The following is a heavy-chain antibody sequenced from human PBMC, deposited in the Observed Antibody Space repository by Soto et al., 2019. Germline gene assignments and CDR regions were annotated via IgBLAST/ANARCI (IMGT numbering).Heavy chain of an antibody. CDR2: ITDTGGDS. V-gene: IGHV3-23*01. D-gene: IGHD3-10*01. J-gene: IGHJ4*01. CDR1: GFTFGSRA. CDR3: ASGSKDSYPGSRIFDF. Sequence: RLSCVASGFTFGSRAMSWVRQAPGEGLEWVSTITDTGGDSKSADSMRGRFAISRDNSRNTLYLQMSSLRAEDSAVYYCASGSKDSYPGSRIFDFWGRGTLVTVSS.